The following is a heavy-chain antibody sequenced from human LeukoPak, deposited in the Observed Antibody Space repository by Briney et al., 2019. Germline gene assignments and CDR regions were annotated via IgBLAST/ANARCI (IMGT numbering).Heavy chain of an antibody. CDR3: ARHLRELVSAWFDP. D-gene: IGHD1-26*01. CDR1: GFTFDDYG. J-gene: IGHJ5*02. Sequence: PGGSLRLSCAASGFTFDDYGMSWVRQAPGKGLEWVSGINWNGGSTGYADSVKGRFTISRDNAKNSLYLQMNSLRAEDTALYYCARHLRELVSAWFDPWGQGTLVTVSS. CDR2: INWNGGST. V-gene: IGHV3-20*04.